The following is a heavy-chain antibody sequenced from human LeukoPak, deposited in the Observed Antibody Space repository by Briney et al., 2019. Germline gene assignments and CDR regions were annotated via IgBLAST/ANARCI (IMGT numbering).Heavy chain of an antibody. V-gene: IGHV3-7*01. Sequence: GGSLRLSCAASGFTFSSYWMSWVRQAPGKGLEWVANIKQDGSEKYYVDSVKGRSTISRDNAQNSLYLQMNSLRAEDTAVYYCARVSITGYYYYMDVWGKGTTVTVSS. D-gene: IGHD5-24*01. CDR1: GFTFSSYW. J-gene: IGHJ6*03. CDR3: ARVSITGYYYYMDV. CDR2: IKQDGSEK.